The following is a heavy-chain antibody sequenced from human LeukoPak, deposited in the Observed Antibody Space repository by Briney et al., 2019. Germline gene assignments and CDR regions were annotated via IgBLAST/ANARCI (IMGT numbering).Heavy chain of an antibody. CDR1: GFTFSNYW. D-gene: IGHD1-1*01. CDR3: VRDGQELAFDK. V-gene: IGHV3-74*01. J-gene: IGHJ4*02. Sequence: GGSLRLSCAASGFTFSNYWMHWVRQTPEKGLVWVSRIGTDGAYTSSADSVKGRFTMSRDNAKNTSYLQMSSLRVEDTAVYYCVRDGQELAFDKWGQGTLVTVSS. CDR2: IGTDGAYT.